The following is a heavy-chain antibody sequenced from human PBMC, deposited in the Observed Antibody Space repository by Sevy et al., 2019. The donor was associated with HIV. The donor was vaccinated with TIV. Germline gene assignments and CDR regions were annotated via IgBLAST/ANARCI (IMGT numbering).Heavy chain of an antibody. J-gene: IGHJ6*02. Sequence: ASVKVSCKASGYTFTDYYIHWARQAPGQGLEWMGWINPKSGGTNYAQKFHGRVTMTRDTSISTAYMELSRLRSDDTAVYYCARVVEPAGIDPYYYGVDVWGPGATVTVSS. V-gene: IGHV1-2*02. CDR1: GYTFTDYY. D-gene: IGHD2-2*02. CDR3: ARVVEPAGIDPYYYGVDV. CDR2: INPKSGGT.